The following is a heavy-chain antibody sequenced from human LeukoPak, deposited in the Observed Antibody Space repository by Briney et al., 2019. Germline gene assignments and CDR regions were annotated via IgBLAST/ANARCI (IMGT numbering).Heavy chain of an antibody. CDR3: ARDPSSTVTPFNFDY. D-gene: IGHD4-17*01. V-gene: IGHV3-11*01. CDR1: GFTFSDYY. CDR2: ISSSGSTI. Sequence: GGSLRLSCAASGFTFSDYYMSWIRQAPGKGLEWVSYISSSGSTIYYADSVKGRFTISRDNAKSSLYLQMNSLRAEDTAVYYCARDPSSTVTPFNFDYWGQGTLVTVSS. J-gene: IGHJ4*02.